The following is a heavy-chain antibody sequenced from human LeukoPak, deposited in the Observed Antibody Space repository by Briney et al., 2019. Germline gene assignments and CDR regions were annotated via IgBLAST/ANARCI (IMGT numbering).Heavy chain of an antibody. V-gene: IGHV3-7*01. Sequence: GWSLRLSCAASGFTFSSYWMSWVGQAPRKGPAWVAIIKQDGSEKYYVDSVKGRFTISRDNAKNSLYLQMNSLRADDTAVYYCASAEYSSSGYYYYGMDVWGQGTTVTVSS. CDR3: ASAEYSSSGYYYYGMDV. CDR1: GFTFSSYW. J-gene: IGHJ6*02. CDR2: IKQDGSEK. D-gene: IGHD6-13*01.